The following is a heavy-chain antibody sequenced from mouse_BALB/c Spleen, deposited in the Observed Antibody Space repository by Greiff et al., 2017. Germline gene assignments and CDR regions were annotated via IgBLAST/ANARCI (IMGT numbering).Heavy chain of an antibody. Sequence: DVKLVESGGGLVKPGGSLKLSCAASGFTFSSYAMSWVRQTPEKRLEWVASICSGGSNSYPNSVMSRFTISRANARNILYPQMSSLRSEDTAVYYCARQDYYGGRDYWGQGTTLTVSS. J-gene: IGHJ2*01. CDR1: GFTFSSYA. CDR3: ARQDYYGGRDY. CDR2: ICSGGSN. D-gene: IGHD1-1*01. V-gene: IGHV5-6-5*01.